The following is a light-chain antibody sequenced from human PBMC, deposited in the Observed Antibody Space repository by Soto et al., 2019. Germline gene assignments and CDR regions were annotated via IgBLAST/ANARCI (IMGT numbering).Light chain of an antibody. V-gene: IGLV2-14*01. J-gene: IGLJ3*02. Sequence: QSALTQPASVSGSPGQSITISCTGTSSDIGAYNYVSWYRQHPGEAPKVIIYEVTHRPSGISSRFSGSKSGNTASLTISGLQAEDEAYYYCSSYASDITHVFGGGTKLTVL. CDR1: SSDIGAYNY. CDR3: SSYASDITHV. CDR2: EVT.